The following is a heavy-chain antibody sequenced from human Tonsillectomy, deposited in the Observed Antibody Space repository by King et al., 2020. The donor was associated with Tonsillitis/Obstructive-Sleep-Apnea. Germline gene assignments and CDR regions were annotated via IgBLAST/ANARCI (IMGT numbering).Heavy chain of an antibody. J-gene: IGHJ4*02. Sequence: VQLVESGGGLVQPGGSLRLSCAASGFTFSNYWMSWVRQAPGKGLEWVANIKQEGSEKYYVDYVKGRFTISRDNAKNSLYLQMNSLRAEDTAVYYCARDYSYGFDSWGQGTLVTVSS. V-gene: IGHV3-7*03. CDR3: ARDYSYGFDS. CDR2: IKQEGSEK. D-gene: IGHD5-18*01. CDR1: GFTFSNYW.